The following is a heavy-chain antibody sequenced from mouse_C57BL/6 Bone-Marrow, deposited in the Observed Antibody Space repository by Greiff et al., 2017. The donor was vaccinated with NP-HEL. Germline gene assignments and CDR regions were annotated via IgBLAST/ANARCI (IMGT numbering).Heavy chain of an antibody. J-gene: IGHJ4*01. D-gene: IGHD2-3*01. V-gene: IGHV14-4*01. Sequence: DVHLVESGAELVRPGASVKLSCTASGFNIKDDYMHWVKQRPEQGLEWIGWIDPENGDTEYASKFQGKATITADTSSNTAYLQLSSLTSEDTAVYYCTTNGYYVLPMDYWGQGTSVTVSS. CDR2: IDPENGDT. CDR1: GFNIKDDY. CDR3: TTNGYYVLPMDY.